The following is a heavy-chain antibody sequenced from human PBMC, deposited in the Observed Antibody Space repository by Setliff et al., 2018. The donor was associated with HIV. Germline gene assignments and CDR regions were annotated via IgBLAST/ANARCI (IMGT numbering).Heavy chain of an antibody. CDR3: ARAPVVTAQPNHFDF. CDR1: GGSFSGNY. CDR2: INHSGIT. V-gene: IGHV4-34*01. Sequence: SETLSLTCAVYGGSFSGNYWNWIRQPPGKGLEWIGEINHSGITNYNPSLESRITISVDRSKNQFSLNLTSVTAADTTVYFCARAPVVTAQPNHFDFWGQGMLVTVSS. D-gene: IGHD2-21*02. J-gene: IGHJ4*02.